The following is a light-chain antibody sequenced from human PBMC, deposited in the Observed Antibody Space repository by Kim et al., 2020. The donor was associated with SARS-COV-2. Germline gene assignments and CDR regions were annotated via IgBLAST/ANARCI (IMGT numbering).Light chain of an antibody. V-gene: IGLV1-51*01. Sequence: QRVTISRSGTSTNIGNNYVSWYRQLPGTAPKPLINDNNKRPSGIPDRFSGSTSGTSATLGITGLQTGDEADYYCGTWDDSLSSVVFGGGTQLTVL. CDR3: GTWDDSLSSVV. J-gene: IGLJ2*01. CDR1: STNIGNNY. CDR2: DNN.